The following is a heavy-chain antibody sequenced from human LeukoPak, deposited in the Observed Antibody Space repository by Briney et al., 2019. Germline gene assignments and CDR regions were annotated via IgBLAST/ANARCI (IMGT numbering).Heavy chain of an antibody. CDR1: GFTFSSYA. V-gene: IGHV3-23*01. D-gene: IGHD4-23*01. CDR2: ISGSGGGT. J-gene: IGHJ4*02. Sequence: GGSLRLSCAASGFTFSSYAMSWVRQAPGKGLEWVSAISGSGGGTYYADSVKGRFTISRDNSKNTLYLQMNSLRAEDTAVYYCAKSPYGGNAQYYFDYWGQGTLVTVSS. CDR3: AKSPYGGNAQYYFDY.